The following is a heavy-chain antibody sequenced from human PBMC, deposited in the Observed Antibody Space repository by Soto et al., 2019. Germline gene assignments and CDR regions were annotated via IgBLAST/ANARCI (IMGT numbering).Heavy chain of an antibody. CDR3: AKSVDIVATINGYFDY. CDR1: GFTFDDYA. CDR2: ISWNSGSI. V-gene: IGHV3-9*01. D-gene: IGHD5-12*01. J-gene: IGHJ4*02. Sequence: GGSLRLSCAASGFTFDDYAMHWVRQAPGKGLEWVSGISWNSGSIGYADSVKGRFTISRDNAKNSLYLQMNSLRAEDTALYYCAKSVDIVATINGYFDYWGQGTLVTVSS.